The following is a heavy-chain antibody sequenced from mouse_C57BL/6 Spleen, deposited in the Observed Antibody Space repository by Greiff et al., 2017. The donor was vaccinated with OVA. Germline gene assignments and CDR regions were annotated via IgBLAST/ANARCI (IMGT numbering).Heavy chain of an antibody. CDR3: ARRPNYYGSSLDY. D-gene: IGHD1-1*01. CDR2: IHPTSGST. Sequence: VQLQQSGAELVKPGASVKLSCKASGYTFTSYWMHWVKQRPGQGLEWIGMIHPTSGSTNYNEKVKSKATLTVDKSSSTAYMQLSSLTAEDSAVYYCARRPNYYGSSLDYWGQGTTLTVSS. CDR1: GYTFTSYW. J-gene: IGHJ2*01. V-gene: IGHV1-64*01.